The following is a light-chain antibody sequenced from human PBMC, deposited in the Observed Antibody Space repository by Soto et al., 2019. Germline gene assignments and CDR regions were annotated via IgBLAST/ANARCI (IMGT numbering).Light chain of an antibody. CDR1: QSVSSSY. CDR3: QKRSNWPLN. Sequence: EIVFTQSPGTLSLSPVERATLSFMASQSVSSSYLAWYQQKPGQAPRLLIYDASNRATGIPARFSGSGSGTDFTLTISSLEPEDFAVYYCQKRSNWPLNFGGGTKVDIK. V-gene: IGKV3-11*01. J-gene: IGKJ4*01. CDR2: DAS.